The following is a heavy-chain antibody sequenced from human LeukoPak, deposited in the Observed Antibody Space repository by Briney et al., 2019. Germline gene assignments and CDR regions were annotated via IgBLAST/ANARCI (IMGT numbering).Heavy chain of an antibody. CDR2: MNPNSGNT. CDR1: GYTFTSYD. Sequence: ASVKVSCKASGYTFTSYDINWVRQATGQGLEWMGWMNPNSGNTGYAQKFQGRVTITRNTSISTAYMELSSLRAEDTAVYYCAKGPWELHGYFDYWGQGTLVTVSS. D-gene: IGHD1-26*01. V-gene: IGHV1-8*03. J-gene: IGHJ4*02. CDR3: AKGPWELHGYFDY.